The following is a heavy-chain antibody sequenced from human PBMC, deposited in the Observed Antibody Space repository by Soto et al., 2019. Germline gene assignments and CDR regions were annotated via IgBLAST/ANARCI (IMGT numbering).Heavy chain of an antibody. CDR1: GFTFDDYA. V-gene: IGHV3-9*01. D-gene: IGHD5-18*01. CDR2: ISWNRGSI. Sequence: EVQLVESGGGLVQPGRSLRLSCAASGFTFDDYAMHWVRQAPGKDLEWVSGISWNRGSIGYADSVKGRFTISRDNAKSSLYLQMNSLRAEDTALYYCAKDMSRYRYARVDYWGQGTLVTVSS. CDR3: AKDMSRYRYARVDY. J-gene: IGHJ4*02.